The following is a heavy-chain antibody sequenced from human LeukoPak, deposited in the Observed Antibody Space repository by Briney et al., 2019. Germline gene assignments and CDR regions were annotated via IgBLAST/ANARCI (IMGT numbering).Heavy chain of an antibody. J-gene: IGHJ5*02. D-gene: IGHD3-10*01. V-gene: IGHV1-18*01. CDR2: ISAYNGNT. CDR3: ARDTLLWFGELYWFDP. CDR1: GYTFTSYV. Sequence: ASVKVSCKASGYTFTSYVISWVRQAPGQGLEWMGWISAYNGNTNYAQKLQGRVTMTTDTSTSTAYMELRSLRSDDTAVYYCARDTLLWFGELYWFDPWGQGTLVTVSS.